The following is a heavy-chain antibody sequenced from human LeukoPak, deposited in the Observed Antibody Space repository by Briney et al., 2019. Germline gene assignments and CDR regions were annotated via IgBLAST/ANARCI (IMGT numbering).Heavy chain of an antibody. D-gene: IGHD6-19*01. CDR3: ARRQWLVKIDY. CDR2: IYYSGTT. J-gene: IGHJ4*02. CDR1: GGSISGYF. Sequence: SETLALTCSVSGGSISGYFWSWIRQPPGKGLEWIGYIYYSGTTSYNPSLRSRVTMSVDTSKNQFSLKLSSVTAADTAVYYCARRQWLVKIDYWGQGTLVTVSS. V-gene: IGHV4-59*12.